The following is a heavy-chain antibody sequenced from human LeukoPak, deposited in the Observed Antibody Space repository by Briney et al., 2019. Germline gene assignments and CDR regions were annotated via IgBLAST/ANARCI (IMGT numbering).Heavy chain of an antibody. CDR1: GFTFSSYD. V-gene: IGHV3-13*01. CDR3: ARGDLLIDAFDI. CDR2: IGTAGDT. Sequence: GGSLRLSCAASGFTFSSYDMHWVRQATGKGLEWVSAIGTAGDTYYPGSVKGRFTISRENAKNSLYLQMNSLRAGDTAVYYCARGDLLIDAFDIWGQGTMVTVSS. J-gene: IGHJ3*02. D-gene: IGHD3-16*01.